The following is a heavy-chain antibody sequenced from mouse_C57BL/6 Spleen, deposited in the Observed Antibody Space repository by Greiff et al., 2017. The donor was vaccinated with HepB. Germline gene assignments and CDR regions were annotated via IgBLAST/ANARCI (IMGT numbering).Heavy chain of an antibody. CDR1: GYTFTSYT. CDR3: ARFYYGSSYLHYYAMDY. CDR2: INPSSGYT. D-gene: IGHD1-1*01. Sequence: VQLQQSGAELARPGASVKMSCKASGYTFTSYTMHWVKQRPGQGLEWIGYINPSSGYTKYNQKFKDKATLTADKSSSTAYMQLSSLTSEDSAVYYCARFYYGSSYLHYYAMDYWGQGTSVTVSS. V-gene: IGHV1-4*01. J-gene: IGHJ4*01.